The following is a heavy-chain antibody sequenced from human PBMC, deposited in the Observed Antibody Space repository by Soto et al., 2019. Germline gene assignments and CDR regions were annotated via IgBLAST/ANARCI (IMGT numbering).Heavy chain of an antibody. CDR3: ARAAGRSNLKRTYSSGWSEDYYYGMDV. CDR1: GYTFTSYG. CDR2: ISAYNGNT. J-gene: IGHJ6*02. V-gene: IGHV1-18*01. D-gene: IGHD6-19*01. Sequence: PVKVSCKASGYTFTSYGISWVRQAPGQGLEWMGWISAYNGNTNYAQMLQGRVTMTTDTSTSTAYMELSSLRSEDTAVYYCARAAGRSNLKRTYSSGWSEDYYYGMDVWGQGTTVTVSS.